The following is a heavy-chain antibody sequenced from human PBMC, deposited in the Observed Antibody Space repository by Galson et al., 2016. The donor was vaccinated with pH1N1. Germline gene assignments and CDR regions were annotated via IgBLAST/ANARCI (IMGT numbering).Heavy chain of an antibody. J-gene: IGHJ4*02. Sequence: SLRLSCAASGFTFSNFAMSWVRQAPGKGLEWVSAISGTGGSTYYADSVKGRFTISRDNSKNTLFLQMNSLRADDTAVYYCAKDNVRYYFGSGSFYFYYWGQGTLVTVSS. CDR1: GFTFSNFA. V-gene: IGHV3-23*01. CDR3: AKDNVRYYFGSGSFYFYY. D-gene: IGHD3-10*01. CDR2: ISGTGGST.